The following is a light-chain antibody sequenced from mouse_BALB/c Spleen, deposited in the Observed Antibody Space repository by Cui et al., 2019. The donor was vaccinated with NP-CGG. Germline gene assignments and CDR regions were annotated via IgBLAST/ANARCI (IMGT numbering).Light chain of an antibody. CDR3: ALWYSNHWM. V-gene: IGLV1*01. CDR2: GTN. CDR1: TGAVTTNNY. J-gene: IGLJ1*01. Sequence: VVTHESALTTSPGETVTLTCRSSTGAVTTNNYANWVQEKPDHLFTGLIGGTNNRAPGVPARFSGSLIGDKAALTITGAQTEDEAIYFCALWYSNHWMFGGGTKLTVL.